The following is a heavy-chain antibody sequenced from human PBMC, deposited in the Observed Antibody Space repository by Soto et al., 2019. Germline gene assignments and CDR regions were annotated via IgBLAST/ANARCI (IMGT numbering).Heavy chain of an antibody. CDR1: GDSVRSCSYY. D-gene: IGHD3-9*01. J-gene: IGHJ5*02. CDR2: MYYSGST. CDR3: ARVQRDDWLLGGTWFDP. V-gene: IGHV4-61*01. Sequence: PSETLSLTCTVSGDSVRSCSYYWSWIRQPPGKGLEWIAYMYYSGSTNYNPSLKSRVTISVDTSKNQFSPNLRSVTAAATAVYYCARVQRDDWLLGGTWFDPWGQGTLVTVSS.